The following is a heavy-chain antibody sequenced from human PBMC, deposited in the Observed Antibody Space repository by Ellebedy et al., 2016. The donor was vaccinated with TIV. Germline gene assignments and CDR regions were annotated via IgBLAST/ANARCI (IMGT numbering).Heavy chain of an antibody. CDR2: IYYSGST. J-gene: IGHJ5*02. CDR3: ARVAVAGTYWFDP. D-gene: IGHD6-19*01. V-gene: IGHV4-59*01. CDR1: GGSISSYY. Sequence: MPSETLSLTCTVSGGSISSYYWSWIRQPPGKGLEWIGYIYYSGSTNYNPSLKSRVTISVDTSKNQFSLKLSSVTAADTAVYYCARVAVAGTYWFDPWGQGTLVTVSS.